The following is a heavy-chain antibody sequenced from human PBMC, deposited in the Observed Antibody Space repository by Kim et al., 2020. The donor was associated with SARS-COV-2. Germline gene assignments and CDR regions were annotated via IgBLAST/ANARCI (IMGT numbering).Heavy chain of an antibody. Sequence: PSLKSRVTISVDKSKNQFSLKLSSVTAADTAVYYCARYPRITGTKNWFDPWGQGTLVTVSS. D-gene: IGHD1-7*01. CDR3: ARYPRITGTKNWFDP. V-gene: IGHV4-4*02. J-gene: IGHJ5*02.